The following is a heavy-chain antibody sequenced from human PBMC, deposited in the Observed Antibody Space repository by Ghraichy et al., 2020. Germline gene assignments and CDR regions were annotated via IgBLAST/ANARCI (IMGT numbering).Heavy chain of an antibody. CDR1: GFTFSSYA. CDR2: ISGSGGST. Sequence: GGSLRLSCAASGFTFSSYAMSWVRQAPGKGLEWVSAISGSGGSTYYADSVKGRFTISRDNSKNTLYLQMNSLRAEDTAVYYCAKDAPRENWGDYNAFDIWGQGTMVTVSS. J-gene: IGHJ3*02. V-gene: IGHV3-23*01. D-gene: IGHD7-27*01. CDR3: AKDAPRENWGDYNAFDI.